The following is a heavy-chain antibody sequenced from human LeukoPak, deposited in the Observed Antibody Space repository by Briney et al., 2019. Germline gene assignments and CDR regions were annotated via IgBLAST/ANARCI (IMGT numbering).Heavy chain of an antibody. CDR2: IYYSGST. V-gene: IGHV4-59*08. CDR3: AVWNGYFQH. CDR1: GGSFSGYY. D-gene: IGHD1-1*01. J-gene: IGHJ1*01. Sequence: SETLSLTCAVYGGSFSGYYWSWIRQPPGKGLEWIGYIYYSGSTNYNPSLKSRVTISVDTSKNQFSLKLSSVTAADTAVYYCAVWNGYFQHWGQGTLVTVSS.